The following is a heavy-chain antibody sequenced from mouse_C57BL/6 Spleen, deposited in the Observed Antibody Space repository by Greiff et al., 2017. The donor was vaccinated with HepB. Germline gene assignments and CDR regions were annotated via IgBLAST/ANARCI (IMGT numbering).Heavy chain of an antibody. Sequence: EVKLVESGGGLVKPGGSLKLSCAASGFTFSSYAMSWVRQTPEKRLEWVATISDGGSYTYYPDNVKGRFTISRDNAKNNLYLQMSQLKSEDTAMYYCAREGLYYYGSSSYFDYWGQGTTLTVSS. J-gene: IGHJ2*01. CDR1: GFTFSSYA. CDR2: ISDGGSYT. D-gene: IGHD1-1*01. V-gene: IGHV5-4*01. CDR3: AREGLYYYGSSSYFDY.